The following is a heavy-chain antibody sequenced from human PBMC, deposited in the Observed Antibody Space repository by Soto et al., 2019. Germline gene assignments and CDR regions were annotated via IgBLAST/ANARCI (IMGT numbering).Heavy chain of an antibody. CDR2: ISSSSSYI. CDR1: GFTFSSYS. J-gene: IGHJ3*02. Sequence: EVQLVESGGGLVKPGGSLRLSCAASGFTFSSYSMNWVRQAPGKGLEWVSSISSSSSYIYYADSVKGRFTISRDNAKNSLYLQMNSLGAEDTAVYYCASYYYDSSGYYSSAFDIWGQGTMVTVSS. V-gene: IGHV3-21*01. D-gene: IGHD3-22*01. CDR3: ASYYYDSSGYYSSAFDI.